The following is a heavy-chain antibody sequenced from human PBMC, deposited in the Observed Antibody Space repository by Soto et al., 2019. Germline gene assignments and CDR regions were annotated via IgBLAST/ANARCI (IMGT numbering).Heavy chain of an antibody. Sequence: EVQLVESGGGLVKPGGSLRLSCAASGFTFSTYSMNWVRQAPGKGLEWVSSITSSSTNIHYADSVKGRFTISRDNAKNSLYLQMNSLRAEDTAVYYCARDKGASGYTYGRANNWCDPWGQGILVTVSS. D-gene: IGHD5-18*01. CDR2: ITSSSTNI. CDR1: GFTFSTYS. CDR3: ARDKGASGYTYGRANNWCDP. J-gene: IGHJ5*02. V-gene: IGHV3-21*01.